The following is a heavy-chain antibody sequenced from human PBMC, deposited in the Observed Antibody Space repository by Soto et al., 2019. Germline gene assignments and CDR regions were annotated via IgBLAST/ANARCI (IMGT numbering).Heavy chain of an antibody. D-gene: IGHD4-17*01. CDR2: IDYSRST. Sequence: SETLSLTCTVSAGSIGTYYWSWIRQPPGKGLEWIGYIDYSRSTNYNPSLKSRVTISLDTSKNQFSLKLSSVTAADTAVYYCARGRGTVTRLYYYYYYMDVWGKGTTVTVSS. V-gene: IGHV4-59*12. CDR1: AGSIGTYY. CDR3: ARGRGTVTRLYYYYYYMDV. J-gene: IGHJ6*03.